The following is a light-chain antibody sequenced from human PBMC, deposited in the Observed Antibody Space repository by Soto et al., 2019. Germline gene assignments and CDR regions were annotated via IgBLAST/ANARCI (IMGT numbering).Light chain of an antibody. V-gene: IGLV2-18*02. CDR1: SSDVGSSNG. CDR3: SSYTSSSTYV. CDR2: DVS. Sequence: QSALTQPPSLSGSPGQSVAISCTRTSSDVGSSNGVSWYQQPPGTAPKLVIYDVSNRPSGVPDRFSGSKSGNTASLTISGLQAEDEADYYCSSYTSSSTYVFGSGTKVTVL. J-gene: IGLJ1*01.